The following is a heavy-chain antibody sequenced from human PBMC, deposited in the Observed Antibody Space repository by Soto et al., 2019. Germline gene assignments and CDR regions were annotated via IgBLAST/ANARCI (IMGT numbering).Heavy chain of an antibody. D-gene: IGHD6-13*01. CDR1: GGSISSYY. CDR2: IYYSGST. J-gene: IGHJ6*03. CDR3: ARTTRIAAAGTPYYYYYYYMDV. Sequence: PSETLSLTCTVSGGSISSYYWSWIRQPPGKGLEWIGYIYYSGSTNYNPSLKSRVTISADTSKNQFSLKLSSVTAADTAVYYCARTTRIAAAGTPYYYYYYYMDVWGKGTTVTVSS. V-gene: IGHV4-59*01.